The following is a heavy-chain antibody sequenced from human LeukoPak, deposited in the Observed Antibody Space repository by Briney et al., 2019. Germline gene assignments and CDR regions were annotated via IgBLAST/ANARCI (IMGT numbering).Heavy chain of an antibody. CDR3: ARAGYDFWSGYFPSEFDY. V-gene: IGHV3-11*06. D-gene: IGHD3-3*01. CDR2: ISSSSSYT. J-gene: IGHJ4*02. CDR1: GFTFSDYY. Sequence: GGSLRLSCAASGFTFSDYYMSWIRQAPGKGLEWVSYISSSSSYTNYADSVKGRFTISRDNAKNSLYLQMNSLRAEDTAVYYCARAGYDFWSGYFPSEFDYWGQGTLVTVYS.